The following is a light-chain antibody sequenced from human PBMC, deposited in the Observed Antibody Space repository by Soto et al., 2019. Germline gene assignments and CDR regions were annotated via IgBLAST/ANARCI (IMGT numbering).Light chain of an antibody. Sequence: QSVLTQPASVSGSPVQSITISCTGTSSDIGDSNYVSWYQQHPGKAPKLVIYDVSNRPSGVSNRFYGSKSANTASLTISGLQAEDEVDYYCSSFRSSSTSYVFGTGTKVTVL. CDR2: DVS. CDR1: SSDIGDSNY. CDR3: SSFRSSSTSYV. J-gene: IGLJ1*01. V-gene: IGLV2-14*03.